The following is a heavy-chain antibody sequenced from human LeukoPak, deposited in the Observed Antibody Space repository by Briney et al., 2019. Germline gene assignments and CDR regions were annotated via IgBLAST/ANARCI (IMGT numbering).Heavy chain of an antibody. CDR2: ISSSSSYI. Sequence: GALILSCAASGFTFSSYSMNWVRQAPGKGLEWVSSISSSSSYIYYAASVKGRFTISRDNAKNSLYLQMNSLRAEDTAVYYCARDRSSGWYRQFDYWGQGTLVTVSS. J-gene: IGHJ4*02. CDR1: GFTFSSYS. D-gene: IGHD6-19*01. V-gene: IGHV3-21*01. CDR3: ARDRSSGWYRQFDY.